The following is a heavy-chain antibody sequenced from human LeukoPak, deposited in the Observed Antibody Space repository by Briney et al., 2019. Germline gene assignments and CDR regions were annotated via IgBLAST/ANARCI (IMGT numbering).Heavy chain of an antibody. CDR2: IYYSGST. CDR3: ARRGDGFY. D-gene: IGHD5-24*01. V-gene: IGHV4-59*12. J-gene: IGHJ4*02. CDR1: GGSISSYY. Sequence: SETLSLTCTVSGGSISSYYWSWIRQPPGKGLEWIGYIYYSGSTNYNPSLKSRVTISVDKSKNQFSLKLSSMTAADTAVYYCARRGDGFYWGQGTLVTVSS.